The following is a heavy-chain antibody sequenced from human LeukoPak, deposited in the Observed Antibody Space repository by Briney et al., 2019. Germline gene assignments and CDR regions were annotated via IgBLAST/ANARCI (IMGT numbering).Heavy chain of an antibody. V-gene: IGHV3-33*06. CDR2: IWNDGSNK. CDR1: GFAFSHYG. D-gene: IGHD4-11*01. CDR3: AKDAQRGFDYSNSLEH. J-gene: IGHJ5*02. Sequence: GGSLRLSCATSGFAFSHYGMHWVRQAPGKGLEWVAVIWNDGSNKYCGDSVKGRFTISRDNSKNTLYLQMNSLTVEDTAVYYCAKDAQRGFDYSNSLEHWGQGTLVTVSS.